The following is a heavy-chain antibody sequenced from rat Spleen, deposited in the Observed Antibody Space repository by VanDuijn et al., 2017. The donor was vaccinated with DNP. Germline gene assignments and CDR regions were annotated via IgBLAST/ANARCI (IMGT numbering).Heavy chain of an antibody. CDR2: IISSGGST. V-gene: IGHV5-31*01. J-gene: IGHJ2*01. CDR1: GFTVNNFW. D-gene: IGHD5-1*01. Sequence: EVQLVESGGDLVQPGRSLKLSCVVSGFTVNNFWMAWIRQVPGKGLEWVAAIISSGGSTYYRDSVKGRFTISRDNARNTLYLEMDSLRSEETATYFCARQLGGPDYWGQGVMVTVSS. CDR3: ARQLGGPDY.